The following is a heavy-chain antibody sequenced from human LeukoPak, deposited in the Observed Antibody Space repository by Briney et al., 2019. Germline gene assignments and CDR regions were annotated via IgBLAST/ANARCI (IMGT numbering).Heavy chain of an antibody. V-gene: IGHV3-30*04. CDR1: GFTFSSYA. CDR3: AKDSREWELYYFDY. CDR2: ISYDGSNK. Sequence: GRSLRLSCAASGFTFSSYAMHWVRQAPGKGLEWVAVISYDGSNKYYADSVKGRFTISRDNSKNTLYLQMNSLRAEDTAVYYCAKDSREWELYYFDYWGQGTLVTVSS. D-gene: IGHD1-26*01. J-gene: IGHJ4*02.